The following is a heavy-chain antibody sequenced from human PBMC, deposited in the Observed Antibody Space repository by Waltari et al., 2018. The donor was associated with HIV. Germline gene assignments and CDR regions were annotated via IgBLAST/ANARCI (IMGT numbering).Heavy chain of an antibody. V-gene: IGHV3-49*03. CDR2: IRNHHVGRTR. CDR3: SIDHAYLYLLDY. J-gene: IGHJ4*02. CDR1: AFDYFGLS. Sequence: QAVEAVVSLVQPGRPLGLSCATSAFDYFGLSGSWFRQAPGKRLEWGVCIRNHHVGRTRHYGASGRGRFFISRDDSKGIADLQMNSLKAQDTGIYYCSIDHAYLYLLDYWGQGTLVTVSS.